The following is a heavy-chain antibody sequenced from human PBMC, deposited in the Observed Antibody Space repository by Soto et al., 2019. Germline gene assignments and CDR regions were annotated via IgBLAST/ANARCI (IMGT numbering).Heavy chain of an antibody. CDR1: GFAFRSYG. Sequence: QVQLVESGGGVVQPGRSLRLSCAASGFAFRSYGLHWVRQAPGRGLEWVAVIWYDGSKKYYADSVKGRFSISRDDPKNTIYLQMNSLRAEDTAVYYCARDPAHYDFSLGELSPTMDYWGQGTLVTVSS. J-gene: IGHJ4*02. V-gene: IGHV3-33*01. D-gene: IGHD3-16*02. CDR2: IWYDGSKK. CDR3: ARDPAHYDFSLGELSPTMDY.